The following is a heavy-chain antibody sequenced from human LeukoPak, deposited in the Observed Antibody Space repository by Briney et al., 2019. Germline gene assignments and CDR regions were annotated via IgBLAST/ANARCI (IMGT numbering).Heavy chain of an antibody. CDR1: GYSISSGYY. Sequence: SETLSLTCTVSGYSISSGYYWGWIRQPPGKGLEWIGSIYHSGSTYYNPSPKSRVTISVDTSKNQFSLKLSSVTAADTAVYYCARISYYYDSSGYYYEYYFDYWGQGALVTVSS. D-gene: IGHD3-22*01. J-gene: IGHJ4*02. CDR3: ARISYYYDSSGYYYEYYFDY. CDR2: IYHSGST. V-gene: IGHV4-38-2*02.